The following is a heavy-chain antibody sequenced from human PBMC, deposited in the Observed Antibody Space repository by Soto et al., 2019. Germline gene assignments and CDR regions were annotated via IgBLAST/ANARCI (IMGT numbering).Heavy chain of an antibody. J-gene: IGHJ4*01. CDR1: AFTFSSHW. D-gene: IGHD3-3*01. Sequence: EVQLVESVGGLVQPGGSLRLSCATSAFTFSSHWMNWVRLAPGRGLEWVAIIKQDGSEKYYVHSVKGRFTLSRDNAKNSLYCQMNSLRVEATAVYYCARGAGFLIEYWCQGTLVTVSS. CDR3: ARGAGFLIEY. V-gene: IGHV3-7*05. CDR2: IKQDGSEK.